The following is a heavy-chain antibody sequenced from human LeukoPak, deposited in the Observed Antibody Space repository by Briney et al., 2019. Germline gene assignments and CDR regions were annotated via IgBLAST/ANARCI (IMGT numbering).Heavy chain of an antibody. V-gene: IGHV4-30-4*01. CDR3: ARETPGAGHFDY. Sequence: PSQTLSLTCTVSGGSISSGDYYWSWIRQPPGKGLEWIGYIYHSGSTHYNPSLKSRVLISVDTSKNQFSLKLTAVTAADTAVYYCARETPGAGHFDYWGQGSLVTVSS. CDR1: GGSISSGDYY. D-gene: IGHD7-27*01. CDR2: IYHSGST. J-gene: IGHJ4*02.